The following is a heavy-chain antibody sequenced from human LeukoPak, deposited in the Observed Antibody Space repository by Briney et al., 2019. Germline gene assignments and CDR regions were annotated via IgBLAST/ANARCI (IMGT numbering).Heavy chain of an antibody. Sequence: PGGSLRLSCAASGFTFSSYDMSWVRQAPGKGLEWVSVISVSGGSTTYADSVKGRFTISRDISKNTLYLQMNSLRAEDMAVYYCAKDGSSAYYYFDFWGQGTLVTLSS. D-gene: IGHD3-22*01. J-gene: IGHJ4*02. CDR2: ISVSGGST. CDR1: GFTFSSYD. CDR3: AKDGSSAYYYFDF. V-gene: IGHV3-23*01.